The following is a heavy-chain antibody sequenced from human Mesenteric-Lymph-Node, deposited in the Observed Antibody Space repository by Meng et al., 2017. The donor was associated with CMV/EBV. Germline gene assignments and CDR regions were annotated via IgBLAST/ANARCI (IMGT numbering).Heavy chain of an antibody. D-gene: IGHD6-13*01. CDR3: ARARKSVSGIAAAGTYYFQH. Sequence: TSYAMNWVRQAPGPELEWMGWINTNTGNPTYAQGFTGRFVFSLDTSVSTAYLQISSLKAEDTAVYYCARARKSVSGIAAAGTYYFQHWGQGTLVTVSS. V-gene: IGHV7-4-1*02. CDR2: INTNTGNP. J-gene: IGHJ1*01. CDR1: TSYA.